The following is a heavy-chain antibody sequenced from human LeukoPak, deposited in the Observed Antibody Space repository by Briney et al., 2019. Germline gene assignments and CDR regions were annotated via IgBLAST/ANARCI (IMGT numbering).Heavy chain of an antibody. J-gene: IGHJ4*02. V-gene: IGHV3-21*01. CDR3: ARDPSLQVDYYGSGGHDY. CDR2: ISSSSSYI. CDR1: GFTFSSYS. D-gene: IGHD3-10*01. Sequence: GGSLILSCAASGFTFSSYSMNWVRQAPGKGLEWVSSISSSSSYIYYADSVKGRFTISRDNAKNSLYLQMNSLRAEDTAVYYCARDPSLQVDYYGSGGHDYWGQGTLVTVSS.